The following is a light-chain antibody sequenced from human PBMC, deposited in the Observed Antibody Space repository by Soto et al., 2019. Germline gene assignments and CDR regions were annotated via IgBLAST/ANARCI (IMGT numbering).Light chain of an antibody. CDR2: LVT. J-gene: IGLJ1*01. V-gene: IGLV2-8*01. CDR1: INDVGGYNY. Sequence: QSALTQPPSASGSPGQSVTISCAGTINDVGGYNYVSWYQQHPGKVPQLMIYLVTKRPSGVPDRFSASKSDTTASLTISGLQAEDEGDYYCMSYAGGNRFVFGTGTKLTVL. CDR3: MSYAGGNRFV.